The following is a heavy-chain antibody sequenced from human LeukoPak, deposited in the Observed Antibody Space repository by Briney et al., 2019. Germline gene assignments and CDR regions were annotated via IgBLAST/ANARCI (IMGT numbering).Heavy chain of an antibody. Sequence: ASVKVSCKASGGTFSSYAISWVRQAPGQGLEWMGGIIPIFGTANYAQKFQGRVTITADKSTSTAYMELSSLRSEDTAVYYCARVGYCSGGSCYSRYYYYMDVWGKGTTVTVSS. D-gene: IGHD2-15*01. CDR3: ARVGYCSGGSCYSRYYYYMDV. CDR1: GGTFSSYA. J-gene: IGHJ6*03. CDR2: IIPIFGTA. V-gene: IGHV1-69*06.